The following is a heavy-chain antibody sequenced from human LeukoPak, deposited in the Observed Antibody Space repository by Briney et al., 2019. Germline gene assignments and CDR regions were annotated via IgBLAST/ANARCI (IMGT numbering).Heavy chain of an antibody. D-gene: IGHD3-22*01. J-gene: IGHJ4*02. CDR3: ARVYYDTPSVWFDY. Sequence: GGSLRLSCAASGFTVSSNYMSWVRQAPGKGLEWVSVIYSGGSTYYADSVKGRFTISRDNSKNTLYLQMNSLRAEDTAVYYCARVYYDTPSVWFDYWGQGTLVTVSS. V-gene: IGHV3-53*01. CDR2: IYSGGST. CDR1: GFTVSSNY.